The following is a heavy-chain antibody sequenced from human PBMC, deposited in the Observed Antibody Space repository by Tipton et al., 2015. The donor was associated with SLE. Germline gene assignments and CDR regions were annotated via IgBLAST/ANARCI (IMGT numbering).Heavy chain of an antibody. J-gene: IGHJ4*02. CDR1: GGSFSGYY. Sequence: TLSLTCAVYGGSFSGYYWSWIRQPPGKGLEWIGEINHSGSTNYNPSLKSRVTISVDTSKNQFSLKVTSVTAADTAVYYCARESVAVAGTEDWGQGSLVTVSS. D-gene: IGHD6-19*01. CDR3: ARESVAVAGTED. CDR2: INHSGST. V-gene: IGHV4-34*01.